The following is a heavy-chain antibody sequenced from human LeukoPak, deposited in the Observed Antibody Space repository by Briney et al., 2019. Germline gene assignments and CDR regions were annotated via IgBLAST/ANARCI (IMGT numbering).Heavy chain of an antibody. D-gene: IGHD3-22*01. V-gene: IGHV4-61*02. CDR1: GGSIPSGRYA. CDR2: IYTRGRT. Sequence: SEPLSPPGTVSGGSIPSGRYAWSWIRQPAGKGLEWIGRIYTRGRTNYNPSLKSRVTISGDTSKNQFSLKLSSVTAANTAVYYCARERITMIVVVNGPCDYWGQGTLVTVSS. CDR3: ARERITMIVVVNGPCDY. J-gene: IGHJ4*02.